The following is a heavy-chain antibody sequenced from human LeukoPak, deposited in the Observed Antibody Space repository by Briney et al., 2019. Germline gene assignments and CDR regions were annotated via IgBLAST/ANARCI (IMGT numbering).Heavy chain of an antibody. J-gene: IGHJ6*03. CDR2: IYTSGST. CDR1: GGSISSGGFY. CDR3: ARGDYYDSGYYYMDV. D-gene: IGHD3-10*01. V-gene: IGHV4-61*02. Sequence: ASETLSLTCTVSGGSISSGGFYWTWIRQPAGKGLEWIGRIYTSGSTNYNPSLKSRVTISVDTSKNHFSLELSSVTAADTAVYYCARGDYYDSGYYYMDVWGKGTTVTVSS.